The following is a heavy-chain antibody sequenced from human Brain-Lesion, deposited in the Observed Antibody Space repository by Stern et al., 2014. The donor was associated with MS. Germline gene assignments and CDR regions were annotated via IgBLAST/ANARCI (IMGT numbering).Heavy chain of an antibody. CDR3: VRDLCKSRICYPFDY. Sequence: QVQLVQSGGGLVKPGGSLRLSCAASGFTFSDYYMRWIRQAPGKGLEWVSYITRGGSTVYYAESVEGRFTISRDNAKNSLFLQMNSLRAEDTAIYYCVRDLCKSRICYPFDYWGQGTPVTVSS. J-gene: IGHJ4*02. V-gene: IGHV3-11*01. CDR1: GFTFSDYY. CDR2: ITRGGSTV. D-gene: IGHD2-15*01.